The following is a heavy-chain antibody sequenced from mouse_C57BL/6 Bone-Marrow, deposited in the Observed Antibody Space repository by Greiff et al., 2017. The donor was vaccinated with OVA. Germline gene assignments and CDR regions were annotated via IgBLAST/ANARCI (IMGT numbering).Heavy chain of an antibody. CDR1: GFTFSSYA. V-gene: IGHV5-4*03. CDR2: ISDGGSYT. Sequence: EVKLVESGGGLVKPGGSLKLSCAASGFTFSSYAMSWVRQTPEKRLEWVATISDGGSYTSYPDNVKGRFTISRDNAKNNLYLQMSHLKSEDTAMYYCARGRAMDYWGQGTSVTVSS. CDR3: ARGRAMDY. J-gene: IGHJ4*01.